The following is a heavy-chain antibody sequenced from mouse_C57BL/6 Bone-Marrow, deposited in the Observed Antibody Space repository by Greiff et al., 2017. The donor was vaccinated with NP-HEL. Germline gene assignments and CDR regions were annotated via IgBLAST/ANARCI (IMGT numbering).Heavy chain of an antibody. J-gene: IGHJ3*01. V-gene: IGHV10-1*01. CDR3: VRQGGVGSGPFAY. CDR2: IRSKSNNYAT. Sequence: EVNLVESGGGLVQPKGSLKLSCAAAGFSFNTYAMNWVRQAPGKGLEWVARIRSKSNNYATYYADSVKDRFTISRDDSESMLYLQMNNLKTEDTAMYYCVRQGGVGSGPFAYWGQGTLVTVSA. CDR1: GFSFNTYA. D-gene: IGHD3-2*02.